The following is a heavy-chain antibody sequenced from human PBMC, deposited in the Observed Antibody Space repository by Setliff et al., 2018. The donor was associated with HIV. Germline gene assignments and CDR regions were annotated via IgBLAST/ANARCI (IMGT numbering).Heavy chain of an antibody. V-gene: IGHV4-4*07. Sequence: PSETLSLTCTVSGCSISSYYWRWLRQSAGKGLEWIGRIYSSGSTDYNPFLKSRVTMSVDTSKNQLSLKLTSMTAADTAVYYCARGRWPLLSGHYYQYMDVWGKGTTVTVSS. D-gene: IGHD2-15*01. CDR3: ARGRWPLLSGHYYQYMDV. CDR2: IYSSGST. J-gene: IGHJ6*03. CDR1: GCSISSYY.